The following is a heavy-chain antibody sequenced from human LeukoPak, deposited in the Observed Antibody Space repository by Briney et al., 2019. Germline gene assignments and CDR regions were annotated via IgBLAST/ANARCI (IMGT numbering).Heavy chain of an antibody. CDR2: IWYDGSNK. V-gene: IGHV3-33*01. CDR1: GFSFKSYG. J-gene: IGHJ4*02. CDR3: ATLTGTRSWYSDY. D-gene: IGHD6-13*01. Sequence: GESLKISCAASGFSFKSYGMHWVRQAPGKGLEWVAVIWYDGSNKYYADSVEGRFTISRDNPKNTLYLQMNSLRAEDTAVYYCATLTGTRSWYSDYWGQGTLVTVSS.